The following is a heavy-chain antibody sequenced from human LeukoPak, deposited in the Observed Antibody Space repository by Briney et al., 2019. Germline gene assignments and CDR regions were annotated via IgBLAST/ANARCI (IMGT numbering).Heavy chain of an antibody. J-gene: IGHJ4*02. D-gene: IGHD3-10*01. CDR3: GKGTNLGDSGY. Sequence: ASVKVSCKASGYTFTSYYIHWVRQAPGQGLEWMGIINPSSGTTTYTQKFQGRVTMTRDTSTSTVYMELSSLRSEDTAVYYCGKGTNLGDSGYRGQGNLVTVSS. V-gene: IGHV1-46*01. CDR1: GYTFTSYY. CDR2: INPSSGTT.